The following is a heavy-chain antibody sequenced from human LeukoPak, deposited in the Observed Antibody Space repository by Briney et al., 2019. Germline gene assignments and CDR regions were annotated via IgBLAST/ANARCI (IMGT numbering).Heavy chain of an antibody. CDR2: VSGSGGST. V-gene: IGHV3-23*01. D-gene: IGHD3-9*01. CDR1: GFTFSSYA. CDR3: ANSYDILTGVDY. Sequence: RGSLRLSCAASGFTFSSYAMSWVRQAPGKGLEWVSAVSGSGGSTYYADSVKGRFTISRDNSKNTLYLQMNSLRAEDTAVYYCANSYDILTGVDYWGQGTLVTVSS. J-gene: IGHJ4*02.